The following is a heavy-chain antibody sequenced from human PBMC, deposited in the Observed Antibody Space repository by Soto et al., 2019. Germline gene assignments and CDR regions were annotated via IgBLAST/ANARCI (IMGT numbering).Heavy chain of an antibody. CDR2: IYYSGRT. CDR1: GGSISSGGYY. D-gene: IGHD5-12*01. Sequence: QVQLQESGPGLVKPSQTLSLTCTVSGGSISSGGYYWSWIRQHPGKGLEWIGYIYYSGRTYYNPSLTSRVTISVDTTKHQVAPKLSSVTAADTAGYYCAREMPRGGYKADACDIWGQGTTVTVSS. V-gene: IGHV4-31*03. CDR3: AREMPRGGYKADACDI. J-gene: IGHJ3*02.